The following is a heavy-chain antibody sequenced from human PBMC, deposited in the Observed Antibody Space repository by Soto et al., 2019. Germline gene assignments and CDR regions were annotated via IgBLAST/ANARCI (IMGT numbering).Heavy chain of an antibody. CDR1: EDCIDRTNNS. CDR3: GSSVPRDTHSFPTQRSSDL. Sequence: VSEDCIDRTNNSYAFFCLTQRKGLEWIGSIYYSGSTYYNPYIKSRVTISVDTSKNQFSLKLSSVTASDTAVFFCGSSVPRDTHSFPTQRSSDL. J-gene: IGHJ2*01. D-gene: IGHD2-2*02. V-gene: IGHV4-39*01. CDR2: IYYSGST.